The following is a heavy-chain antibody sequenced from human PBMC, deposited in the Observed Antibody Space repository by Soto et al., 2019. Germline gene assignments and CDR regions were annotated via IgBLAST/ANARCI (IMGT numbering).Heavy chain of an antibody. CDR2: TRNKDHSYST. Sequence: PGGSLRLSCAVSGFTFSDHYMDWVRQAPGKGLEWVGRTRNKDHSYSTEYAESVKGRFTISRDDSKNSLYLQMNNLKIEDTAVYYCTMGYCGFDVWGQGTTVTVSS. D-gene: IGHD2-8*01. CDR1: GFTFSDHY. V-gene: IGHV3-72*01. J-gene: IGHJ6*02. CDR3: TMGYCGFDV.